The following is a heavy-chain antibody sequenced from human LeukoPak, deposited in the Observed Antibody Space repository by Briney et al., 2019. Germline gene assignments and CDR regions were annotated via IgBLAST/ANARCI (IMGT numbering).Heavy chain of an antibody. J-gene: IGHJ5*02. CDR3: AVSTSSNWFDP. Sequence: PSETLSLTCTVSGDSISSYYWSWIRQPPGKGLEWIGSIYYSGSTNYNPSLKSRVTISVDTSTNQFSLKLSSVTAADTAVYYCAVSTSSNWFDPWGQGTLVTVSS. D-gene: IGHD2-2*01. CDR1: GDSISSYY. CDR2: IYYSGST. V-gene: IGHV4-59*08.